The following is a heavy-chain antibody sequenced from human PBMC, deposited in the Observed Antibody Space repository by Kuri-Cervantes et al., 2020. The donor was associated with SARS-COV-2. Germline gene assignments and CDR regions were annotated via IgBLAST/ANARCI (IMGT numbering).Heavy chain of an antibody. V-gene: IGHV1-69*13. Sequence: SVKVSCKASGGTFSSYAISWVRQAPGQGLEWMGGIIPIFGTANYAQKFQGRVTITADESTSTAYMELRSLRSDDTAVYYCARDLVATTLYFDYWGQGTLVTVSS. CDR2: IIPIFGTA. CDR1: GGTFSSYA. CDR3: ARDLVATTLYFDY. J-gene: IGHJ4*02. D-gene: IGHD5-12*01.